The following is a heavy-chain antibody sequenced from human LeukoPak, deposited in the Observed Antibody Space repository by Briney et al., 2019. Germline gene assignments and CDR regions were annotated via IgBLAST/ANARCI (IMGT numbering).Heavy chain of an antibody. Sequence: GGSLRLSCAASGFTFSDYYMSWLRQAPGKGLEWVSYIRSPGTSIFYADSVKGRFTVSRDNTKNSLFLQMNSLRVEDTAVYYCARVSPYYYGAGPYYVIYWGQGTLVTVSS. CDR2: IRSPGTSI. CDR3: ARVSPYYYGAGPYYVIY. D-gene: IGHD3-10*01. J-gene: IGHJ4*02. V-gene: IGHV3-11*01. CDR1: GFTFSDYY.